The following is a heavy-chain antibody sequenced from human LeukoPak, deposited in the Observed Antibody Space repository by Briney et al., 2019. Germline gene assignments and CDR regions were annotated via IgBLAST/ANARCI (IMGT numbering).Heavy chain of an antibody. CDR3: ARDLSDILTGPFDY. CDR2: ISYDGSNK. V-gene: IGHV3-30-3*01. Sequence: GRSLRLSCAASGFTFSSYAMHWVRQAPGKGLEWVAVISYDGSNKYYADSVKGRFTISRDNSKNTLYLQMNSLRAEDTAVYYCARDLSDILTGPFDYRGQGTLVTVSS. J-gene: IGHJ4*02. CDR1: GFTFSSYA. D-gene: IGHD3-9*01.